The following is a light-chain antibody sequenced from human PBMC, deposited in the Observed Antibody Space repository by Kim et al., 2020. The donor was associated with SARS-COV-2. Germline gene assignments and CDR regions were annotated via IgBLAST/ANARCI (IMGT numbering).Light chain of an antibody. CDR1: QSLSSGS. J-gene: IGKJ5*01. CDR3: QHYAGSPPIT. Sequence: EIVLTQSPGTLSLSPGERATLSCRASQSLSSGSIAWYKQKPGQAPRLLIYDTFNTATGIPDRFSGGGSGTDFTLTIRRLEPEDFAVYFCQHYAGSPPITFGQGTRLEIK. V-gene: IGKV3-20*01. CDR2: DTF.